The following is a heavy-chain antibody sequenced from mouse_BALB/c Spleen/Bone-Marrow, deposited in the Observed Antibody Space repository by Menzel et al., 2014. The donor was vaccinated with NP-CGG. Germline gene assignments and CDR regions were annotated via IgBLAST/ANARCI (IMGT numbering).Heavy chain of an antibody. J-gene: IGHJ4*01. CDR3: AREGYDHAMDY. D-gene: IGHD2-14*01. CDR2: SWAGGST. Sequence: VKLVESGPGPVAPSQSLSITCTVSGFSLTIYGVHWVRQPPGKGLEWLGVSWAGGSTSYNSALLSRLTISKDISKSQVFLKMNSLQTDDTAMYYCAREGYDHAMDYWGQGTSVTVSS. CDR1: GFSLTIYG. V-gene: IGHV2-9*02.